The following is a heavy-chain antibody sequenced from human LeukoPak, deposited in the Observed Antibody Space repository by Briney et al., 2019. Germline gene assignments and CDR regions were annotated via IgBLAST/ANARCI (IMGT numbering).Heavy chain of an antibody. V-gene: IGHV3-15*01. Sequence: GGSLRLSCAASGFTFSNAWMSWVRQAPGKGLEWVGRIKSKTDSGTTDYAAPVKGRFTISRDDSKNTLYLQMNSLKTEDTAVYYCTTDLLLSSVTTLDFDYWGQGTLVTVSS. D-gene: IGHD4-17*01. CDR2: IKSKTDSGTT. J-gene: IGHJ4*02. CDR1: GFTFSNAW. CDR3: TTDLLLSSVTTLDFDY.